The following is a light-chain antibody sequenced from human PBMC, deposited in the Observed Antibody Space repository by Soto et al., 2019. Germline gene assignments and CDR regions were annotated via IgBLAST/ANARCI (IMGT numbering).Light chain of an antibody. CDR2: EDN. CDR1: SGSIASNY. V-gene: IGLV6-57*04. CDR3: QSYDSSNHGV. J-gene: IGLJ3*02. Sequence: NFMLTQPHSVSESPGKTVTISCTRSSGSIASNYVQWYQQRPGSAPTTVIYEDNQRPSGVPDWFSGSIDSSSNSASLTISGLKTEDEADYYCQSYDSSNHGVFGGGTKLTVL.